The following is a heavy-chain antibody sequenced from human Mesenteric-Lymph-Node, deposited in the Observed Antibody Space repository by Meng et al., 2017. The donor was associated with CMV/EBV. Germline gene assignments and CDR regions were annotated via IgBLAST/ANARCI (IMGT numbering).Heavy chain of an antibody. Sequence: GESLKISCAASGFTFSSYGMSWVRQAPGKGLEWVSAISGSVGSTYYADSVKGRFTISRDNSKNTLYLQMNSLRAEDTAVYYCARDYGYSSSWDLYYYYYGMDVWGQGTTVTVSS. V-gene: IGHV3-23*01. CDR3: ARDYGYSSSWDLYYYYYGMDV. D-gene: IGHD6-13*01. J-gene: IGHJ6*02. CDR2: ISGSVGST. CDR1: GFTFSSYG.